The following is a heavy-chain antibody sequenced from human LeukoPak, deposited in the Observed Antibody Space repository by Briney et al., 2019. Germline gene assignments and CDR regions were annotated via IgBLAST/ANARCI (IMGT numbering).Heavy chain of an antibody. CDR2: INWNGGST. V-gene: IGHV3-20*04. D-gene: IGHD3-22*01. Sequence: GGSLRLSCAASGFTFVDYDMSWVRQAPGKGLEWVSGINWNGGSTRYADSVKGRFTISRDNAKKSLYLQMNSLRTEDTALYYCAKGHYYDSSASDYWGQGTLVTVSS. J-gene: IGHJ4*02. CDR1: GFTFVDYD. CDR3: AKGHYYDSSASDY.